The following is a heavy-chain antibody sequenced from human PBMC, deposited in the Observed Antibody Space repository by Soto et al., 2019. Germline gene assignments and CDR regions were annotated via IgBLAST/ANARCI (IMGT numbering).Heavy chain of an antibody. CDR1: GDSISSNNNY. D-gene: IGHD5-18*01. V-gene: IGHV4-30-4*01. CDR2: ISYSGTT. Sequence: PSATRSLTCTVSGDSISSNNNYWIWIRQPPGEGLEWIGFISYSGTTSYSPSLKSRVAISLDTSKNQFSLSLSSVTAADTAVYYCARGRGYSYGLDPWGQGTLVTVS. CDR3: ARGRGYSYGLDP. J-gene: IGHJ5*02.